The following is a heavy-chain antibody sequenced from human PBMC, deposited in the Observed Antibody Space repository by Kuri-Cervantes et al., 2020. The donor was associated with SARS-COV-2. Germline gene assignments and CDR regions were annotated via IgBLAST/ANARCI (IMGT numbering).Heavy chain of an antibody. CDR3: ARRGTTVTTYYYYYYMDV. CDR1: GFTFSDYY. J-gene: IGHJ6*03. V-gene: IGHV3-11*01. CDR2: ISSSGSTI. Sequence: GESLKISCAASGFTFSDYYMSWIRQAPGKGLEWVSYISSSGSTIYYADSVKGRFTISRDNAKNSLYLQMNSPRAEDTAVYYCARRGTTVTTYYYYYYMDVWGKGTTVTVSS. D-gene: IGHD4-17*01.